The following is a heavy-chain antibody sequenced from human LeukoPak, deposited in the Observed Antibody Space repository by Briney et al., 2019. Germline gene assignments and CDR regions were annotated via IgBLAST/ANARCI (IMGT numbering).Heavy chain of an antibody. CDR3: ARGGRYFDWLLPYYFDY. CDR2: IYYRGST. V-gene: IGHV4-59*01. CDR1: DGSIISYY. D-gene: IGHD3-9*01. Sequence: PRALSLTCTVSDGSIISYYWSWTRQPPGTGVEWIGHIYYRGSTNYNPSLTSRVTISVDTSKNQFPLRLSSVTAADTALFYCARGGRYFDWLLPYYFDYWGQGTLVTVSS. J-gene: IGHJ4*02.